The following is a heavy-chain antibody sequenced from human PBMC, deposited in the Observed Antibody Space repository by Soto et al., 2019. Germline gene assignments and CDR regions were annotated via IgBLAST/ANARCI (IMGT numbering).Heavy chain of an antibody. D-gene: IGHD2-21*01. Sequence: QGQLLQSGDEVKKPGASVRVSCRASGYDFTSYGISWVRQAPGQGLEWVSWISEYNGKRDTAQKFQGRVTMTLETSTDTANMELGDLTSADTAVYYCARGRIVASIHDAFEIWGQGTMVAVSS. CDR3: ARGRIVASIHDAFEI. CDR1: GYDFTSYG. CDR2: ISEYNGKR. V-gene: IGHV1-18*01. J-gene: IGHJ3*02.